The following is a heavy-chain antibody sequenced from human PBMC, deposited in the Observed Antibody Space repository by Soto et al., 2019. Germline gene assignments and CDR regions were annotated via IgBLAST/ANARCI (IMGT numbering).Heavy chain of an antibody. V-gene: IGHV4-4*07. CDR3: ARGRVSVVATITLARYYYHGMDV. D-gene: IGHD5-12*01. Sequence: KTSGTRSLTGTVAGCSITSYYCSWIRQPAGKGLEWIGRIYTSGSTNYNPSLKSRVTMSVDTSKNQFCLKLSSVTAADTAVYYCARGRVSVVATITLARYYYHGMDVWGQGTTVTVS. J-gene: IGHJ6*02. CDR2: IYTSGST. CDR1: GCSITSYY.